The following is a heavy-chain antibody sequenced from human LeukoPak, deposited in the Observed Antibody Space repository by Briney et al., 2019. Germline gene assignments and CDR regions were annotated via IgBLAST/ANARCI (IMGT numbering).Heavy chain of an antibody. CDR2: ISAYNGNT. D-gene: IGHD3-3*01. J-gene: IGHJ5*02. CDR1: GYTFTSYG. V-gene: IGHV1-18*01. CDR3: ARAAIFGVVIIPNWFDP. Sequence: ASVKVSCKASGYTFTSYGISWVRQAPGQGLEWMGWISAYNGNTNYAQKLQGRVTMTTDTSTSTAYMELRSLRSDDTAVYYCARAAIFGVVIIPNWFDPWGQGTLVTVSS.